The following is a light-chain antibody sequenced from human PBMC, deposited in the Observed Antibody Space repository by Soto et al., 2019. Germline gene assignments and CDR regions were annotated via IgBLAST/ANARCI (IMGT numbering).Light chain of an antibody. CDR1: SSNIGSNS. CDR3: AAWDDSLNGVV. CDR2: SNN. V-gene: IGLV1-44*01. Sequence: QSVLTQPPSASGTPGQRVAISCAGSSSNIGSNSVNWYQQLPGTAPKLLIYSNNQRPSGVPDRFSGSKSGTSASLAISGLRPQDEADYYCAAWDDSLNGVVFGGGTKLTVL. J-gene: IGLJ2*01.